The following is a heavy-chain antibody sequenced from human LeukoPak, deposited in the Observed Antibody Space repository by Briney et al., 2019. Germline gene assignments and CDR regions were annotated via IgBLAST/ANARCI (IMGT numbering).Heavy chain of an antibody. D-gene: IGHD5-12*01. J-gene: IGHJ4*02. V-gene: IGHV4-39*01. CDR2: IYYSGST. CDR3: ARTRPGALRFMDY. CDR1: GGSISSSSYY. Sequence: SETLSLTCTVSGGSISSSSYYWGWIRQPPGKGLEWIGGIYYSGSTYYNPSLKSRVTISVDTSKNQFSLKLSSVTAADTAVYYCARTRPGALRFMDYWGQGTLVSVSS.